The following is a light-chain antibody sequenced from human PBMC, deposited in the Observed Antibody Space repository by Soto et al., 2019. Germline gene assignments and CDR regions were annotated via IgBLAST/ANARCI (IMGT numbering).Light chain of an antibody. CDR1: SSNIESNT. J-gene: IGLJ1*01. CDR3: ATWDVSLSDYV. CDR2: SNN. Sequence: QLVLTQPPSASGTPGQRVTISCSGSSSNIESNTVNWYQQVPGTAPKVLIYSNNQRPSGVPDRFSGSKSGTSASLAISGLQSEDEAYYYCATWDVSLSDYVFGTGTKLTVL. V-gene: IGLV1-44*01.